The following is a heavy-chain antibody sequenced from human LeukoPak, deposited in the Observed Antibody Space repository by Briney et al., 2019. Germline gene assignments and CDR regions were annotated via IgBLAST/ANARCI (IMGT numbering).Heavy chain of an antibody. CDR2: INPTSGTT. D-gene: IGHD2-15*01. CDR3: VPGGVGAAG. CDR1: GYTFIAYY. V-gene: IGHV1-2*02. Sequence: ASVKVSCKASGYTFIAYYMQWVRQALGQRLEWMGWINPTSGTTNYAQKFQGRVTLTRDTSISTAYMDFSGLTSDDTAVYYCVPGGVGAAGWGPGTLVTVA. J-gene: IGHJ4*02.